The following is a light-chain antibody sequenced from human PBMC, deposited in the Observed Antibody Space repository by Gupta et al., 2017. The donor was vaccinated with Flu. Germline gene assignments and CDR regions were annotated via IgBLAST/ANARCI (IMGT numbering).Light chain of an antibody. CDR2: AKN. Sequence: SSELTQDPAVSVALGQTVRITCQGDSLRNSYASWSQQKPGQAPVLVIYAKNIRPSGIPDRFSGSSSGNTASLTITAAQAEDEADYYCNSRDSTDNHQAVFGGGTKLTVL. CDR1: SLRNSY. CDR3: NSRDSTDNHQAV. V-gene: IGLV3-19*01. J-gene: IGLJ2*01.